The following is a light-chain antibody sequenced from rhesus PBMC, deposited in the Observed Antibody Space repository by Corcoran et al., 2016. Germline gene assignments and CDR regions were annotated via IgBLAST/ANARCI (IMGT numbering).Light chain of an antibody. CDR3: CSYTPSISYI. CDR2: GVS. V-gene: IGLV2S7*01. J-gene: IGLJ1*01. Sequence: QSAPTQPPSVSGSPGQSVTISCTGTSSDIGAYNYVTWYQQPPGKAPKLMIYGVSNRPSGVSDRFSGSKSGNTASLTISGLQPDDESDYYCCSYTPSISYIFGSGTRLTVL. CDR1: SSDIGAYNY.